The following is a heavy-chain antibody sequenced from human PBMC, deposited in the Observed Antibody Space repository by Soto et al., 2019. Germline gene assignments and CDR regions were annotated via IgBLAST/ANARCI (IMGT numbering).Heavy chain of an antibody. CDR3: ARAAADYYYYGMDV. D-gene: IGHD6-13*01. J-gene: IGHJ6*02. CDR2: IYYSGST. V-gene: IGHV4-30-4*01. CDR1: GGSISSGDYY. Sequence: PSETLSLTCTVSGGSISSGDYYWSWIRQPPGKGLEWIGYIYYSGSTYYNPSLKSRVTISVDTSKNQFSLKLSSVTAADTAVYYCARAAADYYYYGMDVWGQGTTVTVS.